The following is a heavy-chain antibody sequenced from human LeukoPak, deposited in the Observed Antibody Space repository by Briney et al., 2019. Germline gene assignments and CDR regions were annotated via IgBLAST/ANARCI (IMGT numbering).Heavy chain of an antibody. Sequence: EPLSLTCAVYGGSFSGYYWSWIRPPPGKGLEWIGAINHSGSTNYNPSLESRVTISVDTSKNQFSLKLSSVTAADTAVYYCARVRFLEWLRPFDPWGQGTLVTVSS. J-gene: IGHJ5*02. CDR1: GGSFSGYY. D-gene: IGHD3-3*01. CDR2: INHSGST. V-gene: IGHV4-34*01. CDR3: ARVRFLEWLRPFDP.